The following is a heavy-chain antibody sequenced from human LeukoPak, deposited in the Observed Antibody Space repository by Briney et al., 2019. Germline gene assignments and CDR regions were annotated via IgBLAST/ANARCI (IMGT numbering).Heavy chain of an antibody. CDR1: GGSLSGYY. Sequence: PSETLSLTCAVYGGSLSGYYWSWIRQPPGKGLEWIGYIYYSGSTNYNPSLKSRVTISVDTSKNQFSLKPSSVTAADTAVYYCARTSIFGVVRFDPWGQGTLVTVSS. CDR2: IYYSGST. CDR3: ARTSIFGVVRFDP. D-gene: IGHD3-3*02. V-gene: IGHV4-59*08. J-gene: IGHJ5*02.